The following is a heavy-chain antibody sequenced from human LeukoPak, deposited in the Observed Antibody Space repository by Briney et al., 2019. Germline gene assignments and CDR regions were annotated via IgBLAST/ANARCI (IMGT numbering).Heavy chain of an antibody. D-gene: IGHD2-2*01. CDR2: IYTSGST. V-gene: IGHV4-61*02. J-gene: IGHJ4*02. CDR1: GGSISSGSYY. CDR3: ARTYCSSTSCYFFVY. Sequence: SQTLSLTCTVSGGSISSGSYYWSWIRQPAGKGLEWIGRIYTSGSTNYNPSLKSRVTISVDTSKNQFSLKLSSVTAADTAVYYCARTYCSSTSCYFFVYWGQGTLVTVSS.